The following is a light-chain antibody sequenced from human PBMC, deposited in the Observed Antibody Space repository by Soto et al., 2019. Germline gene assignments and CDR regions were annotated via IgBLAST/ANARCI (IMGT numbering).Light chain of an antibody. Sequence: DIQMTQSPSTLSTSVGDRVSITCRASQSISRWLACYQQKPGKAPKLLIYDASSLESGVPSRFSGSGSGTEFTLTISSLQPDDFATYYCQQYNSYSTFGQGTKVEIK. CDR2: DAS. V-gene: IGKV1-5*01. CDR1: QSISRW. J-gene: IGKJ1*01. CDR3: QQYNSYST.